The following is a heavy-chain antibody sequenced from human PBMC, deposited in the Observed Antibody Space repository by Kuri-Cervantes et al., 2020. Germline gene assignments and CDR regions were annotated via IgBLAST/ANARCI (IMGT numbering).Heavy chain of an antibody. CDR3: ARVGVGDGNDDAFDI. V-gene: IGHV1-3*01. J-gene: IGHJ3*02. D-gene: IGHD5-24*01. Sequence: ASVKVSCKASGYTFTSYAMHWVRQAPGQRLEWMGWINAGNGNTKYSQKFQGRVTITRDTSASTAYMELSSLRSEDTAVYYCARVGVGDGNDDAFDIWGQGTMVTVSS. CDR1: GYTFTSYA. CDR2: INAGNGNT.